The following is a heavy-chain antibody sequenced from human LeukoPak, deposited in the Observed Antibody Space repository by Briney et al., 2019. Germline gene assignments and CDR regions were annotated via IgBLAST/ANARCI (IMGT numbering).Heavy chain of an antibody. J-gene: IGHJ3*02. D-gene: IGHD3-3*01. CDR1: GYTFTSYD. CDR2: MNPNSGNT. Sequence: ASVKVSCKASGYTFTSYDINWVRQATGQGLEWMGWMNPNSGNTGYAQKFQGRVTITRNTSISTAYMELSSLRSEDAAVYYCARATILRFLESSVAFDIWGQGTMVTVSS. V-gene: IGHV1-8*03. CDR3: ARATILRFLESSVAFDI.